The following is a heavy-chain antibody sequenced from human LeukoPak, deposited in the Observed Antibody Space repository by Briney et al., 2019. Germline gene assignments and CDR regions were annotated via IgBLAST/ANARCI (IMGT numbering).Heavy chain of an antibody. CDR1: GGSISSSY. Sequence: PSPTLSLTCTVSGGSISSSYWSWIRQPAGNGLGWIGRIYNSGSTNYNPSPKSRLTMSVDTSKNPFSLKLSSVTAADTAVYYWAGRYCTNVVCPYFDYWGQGTLVTVSS. D-gene: IGHD2-8*01. CDR2: IYNSGST. J-gene: IGHJ4*02. V-gene: IGHV4-4*07. CDR3: AGRYCTNVVCPYFDY.